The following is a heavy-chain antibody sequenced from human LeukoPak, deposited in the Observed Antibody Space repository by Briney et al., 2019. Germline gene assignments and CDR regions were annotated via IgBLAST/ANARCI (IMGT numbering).Heavy chain of an antibody. Sequence: ASVKVSCKAFGYTFTSNHMHWVRQAPGQGPEWMGVINPSGGSTSYAQKFQGRVTMTRDMSTSTVYMELSSLRSEDTAVYYCARAWGPVVSLDYWGQGTLVTVSS. CDR2: INPSGGST. CDR1: GYTFTSNH. CDR3: ARAWGPVVSLDY. J-gene: IGHJ4*02. V-gene: IGHV1-46*01. D-gene: IGHD3-22*01.